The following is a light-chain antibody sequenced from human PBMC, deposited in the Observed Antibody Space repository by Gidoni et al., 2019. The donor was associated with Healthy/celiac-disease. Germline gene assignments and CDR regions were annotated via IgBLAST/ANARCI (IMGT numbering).Light chain of an antibody. J-gene: IGKJ2*01. CDR2: DAS. CDR3: QQRSNWPPYT. CDR1: QSVGSY. V-gene: IGKV3-11*01. Sequence: EIVLTQSPATLSLSPGERATLSCRASQSVGSYLAWYQQKPGQAPRLLMYDASNRATGIPARFRGSGSGTDFTLTISSLEPEDFAVYYCQQRSNWPPYTFGQGTKLEIK.